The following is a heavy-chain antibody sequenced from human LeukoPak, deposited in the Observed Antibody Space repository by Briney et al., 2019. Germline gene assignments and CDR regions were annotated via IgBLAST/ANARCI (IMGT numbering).Heavy chain of an antibody. D-gene: IGHD6-13*01. CDR2: ISVSGDAA. CDR1: GFTFSSYA. J-gene: IGHJ1*01. Sequence: GGSLRLSCAASGFTFSSYAMSWVRQAPGKGLEWVSAISVSGDAAFYADSVKSGLTISRENSKKTVHMQMNRLRAEDTAVYYCARGSYSAAAGTSEYFQHWGQGTLVTVSS. V-gene: IGHV3-23*01. CDR3: ARGSYSAAAGTSEYFQH.